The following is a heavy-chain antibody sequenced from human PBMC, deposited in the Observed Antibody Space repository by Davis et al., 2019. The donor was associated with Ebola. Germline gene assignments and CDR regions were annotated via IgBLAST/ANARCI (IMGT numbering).Heavy chain of an antibody. Sequence: ASVKVSCKASGYTFTSYYMHWVRQAPGQGLEWMGIINPSGGSTSYAQKFQGRVTMTRDTSTSTVYMELSSLRSEDTAVYYCARDRGTIFGVVIIGYYYYGMDVWGQGTTVTVSS. CDR1: GYTFTSYY. CDR2: INPSGGST. J-gene: IGHJ6*02. D-gene: IGHD3-3*01. CDR3: ARDRGTIFGVVIIGYYYYGMDV. V-gene: IGHV1-46*01.